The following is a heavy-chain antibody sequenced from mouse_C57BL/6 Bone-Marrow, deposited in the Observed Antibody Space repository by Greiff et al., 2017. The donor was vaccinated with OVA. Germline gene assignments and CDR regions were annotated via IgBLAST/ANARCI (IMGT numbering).Heavy chain of an antibody. CDR2: IDPSDSYT. V-gene: IGHV1-59*01. D-gene: IGHD2-1*01. CDR1: GYTFTSYW. CDR3: ARRGYYG. J-gene: IGHJ4*01. Sequence: QVQLQQPGAELVRPGTSVKLSCKASGYTFTSYWMHWVKQRPGQCLEWIGVIDPSDSYTNYNQKFKGKATLTVDTSSSTAYMQLSSLTSEDSAVYYCARRGYYGWGKGTSVTVSS.